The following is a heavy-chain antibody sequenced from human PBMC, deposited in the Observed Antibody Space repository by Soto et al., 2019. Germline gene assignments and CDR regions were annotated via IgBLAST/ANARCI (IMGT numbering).Heavy chain of an antibody. Sequence: QVQLVESGGGLVKPGGSLRLSCAASGFILSDYYMTWIRQAPGKGLEWISHITSSGTSIHYADSVKGRFTISRDNAKNSLFLQMNTLRVEDTAVYYCARDTYAMDVWGQGTTVTVSS. CDR3: ARDTYAMDV. V-gene: IGHV3-11*01. CDR2: ITSSGTSI. CDR1: GFILSDYY. J-gene: IGHJ6*02.